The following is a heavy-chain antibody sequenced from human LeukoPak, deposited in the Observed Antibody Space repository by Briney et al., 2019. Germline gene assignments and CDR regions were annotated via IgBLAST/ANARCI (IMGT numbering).Heavy chain of an antibody. J-gene: IGHJ6*03. D-gene: IGHD3-10*01. Sequence: GGSLRLSCAASGFTFSDYWMTWVRQAPGKGLEWVAHIKQDGGEKYYVDSVKGRFTISRDNAKNSLYLQMNSLRAEDTAVYYCARDGATYYYGSGSYTHYYMDVWGKGTTVTVSS. CDR3: ARDGATYYYGSGSYTHYYMDV. V-gene: IGHV3-7*01. CDR1: GFTFSDYW. CDR2: IKQDGGEK.